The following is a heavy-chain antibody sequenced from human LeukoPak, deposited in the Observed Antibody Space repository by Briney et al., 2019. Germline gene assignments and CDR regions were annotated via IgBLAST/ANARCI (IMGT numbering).Heavy chain of an antibody. V-gene: IGHV5-51*01. Sequence: GGALQISWHGSGSHFTSYWIGWARPVPGKGLEGMGIIYPGESDTRYSPSFQGQVTISADKSISTAYLQWSSLKASDTAMYYCARLESDIVVVPAAHGAFDIWGQGTMVTVSS. CDR2: IYPGESDT. J-gene: IGHJ3*02. CDR1: GSHFTSYW. D-gene: IGHD2-2*01. CDR3: ARLESDIVVVPAAHGAFDI.